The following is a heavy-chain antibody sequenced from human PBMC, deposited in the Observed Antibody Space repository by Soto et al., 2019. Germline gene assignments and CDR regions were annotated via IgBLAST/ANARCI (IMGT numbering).Heavy chain of an antibody. CDR2: IYYSGST. CDR1: GGSISSSSYY. CDR3: ARLQYYYGSPTHFDY. J-gene: IGHJ4*02. V-gene: IGHV4-39*01. D-gene: IGHD3-10*01. Sequence: QLQLQESGPGLVKPSETLSLTCTVSGGSISSSSYYWGWIRQPPGKGLEWIGSIYYSGSTYYNPSLKSRVTISVDTSKNQFSLKLSSVTAADTAVYYCARLQYYYGSPTHFDYWGQGTLVTVSS.